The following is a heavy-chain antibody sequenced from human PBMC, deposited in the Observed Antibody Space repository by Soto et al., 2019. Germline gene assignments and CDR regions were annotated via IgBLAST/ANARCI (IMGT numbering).Heavy chain of an antibody. CDR3: AHTCITIFGGDAFDI. J-gene: IGHJ3*02. D-gene: IGHD3-3*01. CDR2: IYWDDDK. CDR1: GFSLSTSGVG. V-gene: IGHV2-5*02. Sequence: QITLKESGPTLVKPTQTLTLTCTFSGFSLSTSGVGVGWIRQPPGKALEWLALIYWDDDKRYSPSLKSRLTITKDTSKNQVVLTMTNMDPVDTATYYYAHTCITIFGGDAFDIWGQGTMVTVSS.